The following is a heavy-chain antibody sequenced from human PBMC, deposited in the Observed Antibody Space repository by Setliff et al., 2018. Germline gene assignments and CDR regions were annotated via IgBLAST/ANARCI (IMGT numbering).Heavy chain of an antibody. V-gene: IGHV1-69*05. CDR2: IIPIFATA. J-gene: IGHJ3*02. CDR1: GGTFSSYA. D-gene: IGHD3-22*01. CDR3: ARPYYDSRYAFDI. Sequence: SVKVSCKASGGTFSSYAISWVRQAPGQGLEWMGGIIPIFATANYPQKFQGRVTITTDGSTRTAYMELSSLRSEDTAVYYCARPYYDSRYAFDIWGQGTMVTVSS.